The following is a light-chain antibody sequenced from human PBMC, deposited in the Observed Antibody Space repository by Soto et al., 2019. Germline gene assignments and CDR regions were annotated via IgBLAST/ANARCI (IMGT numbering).Light chain of an antibody. CDR2: AAS. Sequence: DIQMTQSPSSLSASVRDRVTTTCRASQGISNYLAWYQQKPGKVPKLLIYAASTLQSGVPSRFSGSGSGTAFTLTISSLQPEDVATQSCQKYDSAPWTFGQGTKVEIK. CDR3: QKYDSAPWT. J-gene: IGKJ1*01. CDR1: QGISNY. V-gene: IGKV1-27*01.